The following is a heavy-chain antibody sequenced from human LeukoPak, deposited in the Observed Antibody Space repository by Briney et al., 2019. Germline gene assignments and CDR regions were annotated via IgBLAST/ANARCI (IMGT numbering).Heavy chain of an antibody. D-gene: IGHD2/OR15-2a*01. J-gene: IGHJ4*02. V-gene: IGHV3-30*18. CDR1: GFTFSSSG. CDR2: ISYDATNK. CDR3: AKASSNYFYYFEY. Sequence: GGSLRLSCAASGFTFSSSGMHWVRQAPGKGLEWVAVISYDATNKYYADSVKGRFTLSRDNSKNTLYLQTNTLRDEDTAVYYCAKASSNYFYYFEYWGQGTLVTVSS.